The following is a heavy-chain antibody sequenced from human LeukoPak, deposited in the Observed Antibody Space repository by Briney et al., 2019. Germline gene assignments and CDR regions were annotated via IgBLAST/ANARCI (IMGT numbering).Heavy chain of an antibody. CDR1: GFTFSSYS. D-gene: IGHD6-13*01. J-gene: IGHJ6*02. Sequence: GGSLRLSCAASGFTFSSYSMNWVRQAPGKGLEWVSSISSSSSYIYYVDSVKGRFTTSRENAKNSLYLEMNSLRAEDTAVYYCARAPGASSWRYGMDVWGQGTTVTVSS. CDR3: ARAPGASSWRYGMDV. V-gene: IGHV3-21*01. CDR2: ISSSSSYI.